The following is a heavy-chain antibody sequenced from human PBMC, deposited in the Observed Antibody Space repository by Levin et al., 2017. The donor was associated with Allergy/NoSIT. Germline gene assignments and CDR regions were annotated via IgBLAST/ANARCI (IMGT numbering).Heavy chain of an antibody. CDR3: ARDTVSWPNYYYYYYMDV. CDR1: GYTFTGYY. V-gene: IGHV1-2*06. D-gene: IGHD6-13*01. CDR2: INPNSGGT. Sequence: GGSLRLSCKASGYTFTGYYMHWVRQAPGQGLEWMGRINPNSGGTNYAQKFQGRVTMTRDTSISTAYMELSRLRSDDTAVYYCARDTVSWPNYYYYYYMDVWGKGTTVTVSS. J-gene: IGHJ6*03.